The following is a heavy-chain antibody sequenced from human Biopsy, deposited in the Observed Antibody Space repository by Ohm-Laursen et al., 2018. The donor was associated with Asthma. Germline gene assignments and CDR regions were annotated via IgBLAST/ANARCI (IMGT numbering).Heavy chain of an antibody. D-gene: IGHD3-9*01. CDR2: IYSTGAK. V-gene: IGHV2-5*01. CDR1: GFTLKNIGVG. J-gene: IGHJ5*01. Sequence: TQTLTLTCTFSGFTLKNIGVGVGWIRQPPGKAPEWLAVIYSTGAKHYSPSLKSRLSISKDSSRNQVALEMTNMDPVDTATYFCAHAVPVTVYLTVYSTSYFDFWGPGTLVSVSS. CDR3: AHAVPVTVYLTVYSTSYFDF.